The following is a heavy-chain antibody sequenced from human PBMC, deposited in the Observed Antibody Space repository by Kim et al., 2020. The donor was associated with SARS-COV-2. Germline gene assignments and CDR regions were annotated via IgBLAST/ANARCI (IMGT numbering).Heavy chain of an antibody. CDR2: IGSGGVYT. CDR3: AKRAGGAGYFEY. D-gene: IGHD3-10*01. J-gene: IGHJ4*02. CDR1: GVTFNTNP. Sequence: LSLTCAASGVTFNTNPMSWVRQAPGKGLEWVSSIGSGGVYTYYADSVKGRFTISRDNSKNTLYLEMNSLRAEDTALYYCAKRAGGAGYFEYLGQGTL. V-gene: IGHV3-23*01.